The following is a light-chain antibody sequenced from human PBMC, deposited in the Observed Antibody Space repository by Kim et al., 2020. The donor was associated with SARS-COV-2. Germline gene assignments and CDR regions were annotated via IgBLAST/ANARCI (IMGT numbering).Light chain of an antibody. Sequence: SYELTQPPSLSVSPGQTASITCSGDQLEDKFTTWYQQKSGQSPILVIYQDRLRPSGISERFSGSTSGNTATLTISGIQATDEADYYCQAWHTSAGVFGGG. CDR1: QLEDKF. CDR3: QAWHTSAGV. J-gene: IGLJ3*02. V-gene: IGLV3-1*01. CDR2: QDR.